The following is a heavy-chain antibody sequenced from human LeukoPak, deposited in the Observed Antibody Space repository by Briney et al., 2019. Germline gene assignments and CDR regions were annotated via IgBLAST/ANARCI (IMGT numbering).Heavy chain of an antibody. Sequence: GRSLRLSCAASGFTFDDYAMHWVRQAPGKGLEWVSGISWNSGSIGYADSVKGRFTISRDNAKNSLYLQMNSLRAEDTALYYCAKDFYGGNALYYFDYWGQGTLVTVSS. J-gene: IGHJ4*02. CDR1: GFTFDDYA. CDR3: AKDFYGGNALYYFDY. CDR2: ISWNSGSI. D-gene: IGHD4-23*01. V-gene: IGHV3-9*01.